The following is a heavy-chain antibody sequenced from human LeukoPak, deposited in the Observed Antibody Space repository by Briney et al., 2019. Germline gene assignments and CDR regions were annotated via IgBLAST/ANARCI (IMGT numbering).Heavy chain of an antibody. J-gene: IGHJ5*02. Sequence: ASVNVSRKASGYTLTGYYIRGVRPTPGQGLEGMGWIYPNSGGTNYAQKFQGRVTMTRDTSISTAYLELSRLRSDETVVYYCARYYYDRSGYYDGWFDPWGQGTLVTVCS. CDR1: GYTLTGYY. V-gene: IGHV1-2*02. D-gene: IGHD3-22*01. CDR3: ARYYYDRSGYYDGWFDP. CDR2: IYPNSGGT.